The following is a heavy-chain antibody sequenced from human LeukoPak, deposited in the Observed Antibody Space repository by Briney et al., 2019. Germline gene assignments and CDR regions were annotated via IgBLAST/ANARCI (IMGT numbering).Heavy chain of an antibody. CDR2: ISSSSSFI. D-gene: IGHD6-19*01. V-gene: IGHV3-21*01. CDR1: GFTFSSYS. J-gene: IGHJ6*04. Sequence: GGSLRLSCAASGFTFSSYSMNWVRQAPGKGLEWVSSISSSSSFIYYADSVKGRFTISGDNAKNSLYLQMNSLRAEDTAVYYCARAGAVANYGMDVWGKGTTVTVSS. CDR3: ARAGAVANYGMDV.